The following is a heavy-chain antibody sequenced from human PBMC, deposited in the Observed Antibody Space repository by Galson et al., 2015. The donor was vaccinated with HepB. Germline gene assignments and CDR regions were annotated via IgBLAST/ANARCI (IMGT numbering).Heavy chain of an antibody. V-gene: IGHV1-3*01. J-gene: IGHJ1*01. CDR1: GYTFTTYA. CDR3: AKVGYHYHSSGYYVEYFQH. CDR2: INAGNGDT. Sequence: SVKVSCKASGYTFTTYALHWVRQAPGQRLEWMGWINAGNGDTKFSQKFQGRVTITRDTSASTAYMELSSLRSEDTAVYYCAKVGYHYHSSGYYVEYFQHWGQGTLVTVFS. D-gene: IGHD3-22*01.